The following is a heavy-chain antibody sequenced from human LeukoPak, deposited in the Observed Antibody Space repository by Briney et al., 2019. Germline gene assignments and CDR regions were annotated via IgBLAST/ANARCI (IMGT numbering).Heavy chain of an antibody. CDR2: IYYSGST. CDR1: GGSISSYY. D-gene: IGHD5-18*01. Sequence: SETLSLTCTVSGGSISSYYWSWIRQPPGKGLEWIGYIYYSGSTNYNPSLKSRVTISVDTSKNQFSLKLSSVTAADTAVYYCARETYSYGYYYFDYWGQGTLVTVSS. V-gene: IGHV4-59*01. CDR3: ARETYSYGYYYFDY. J-gene: IGHJ4*02.